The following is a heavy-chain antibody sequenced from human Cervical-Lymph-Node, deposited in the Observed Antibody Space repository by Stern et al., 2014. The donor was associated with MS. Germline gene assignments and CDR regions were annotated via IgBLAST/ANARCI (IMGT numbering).Heavy chain of an antibody. J-gene: IGHJ3*02. V-gene: IGHV3-9*01. CDR2: LNWNGGYT. CDR1: GFSFDDYA. D-gene: IGHD4-17*01. Sequence: EVQLVESGGGLVQPGRSLRLSCAASGFSFDDYAMHWVRQAPGKGLEWVSGLNWNGGYTADADSVKGRVTISRANAKNSLHLQMNNLRADDTALYYCAKDFRYGDFAGGRGDPAFDMWGQGTMVIVSS. CDR3: AKDFRYGDFAGGRGDPAFDM.